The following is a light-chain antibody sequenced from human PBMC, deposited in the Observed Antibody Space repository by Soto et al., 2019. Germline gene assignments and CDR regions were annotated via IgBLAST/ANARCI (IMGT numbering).Light chain of an antibody. Sequence: QSALTQPASVSGSPGQSITISCTGTSSDIGSYNYVSWYQQHPGKAPKLMIYDVSNRPSGVSNRFSGSKSANTASLTISGLQADDEADYYCSSFTGSSTPYVFGTGTKVTVL. CDR2: DVS. V-gene: IGLV2-14*01. CDR1: SSDIGSYNY. J-gene: IGLJ1*01. CDR3: SSFTGSSTPYV.